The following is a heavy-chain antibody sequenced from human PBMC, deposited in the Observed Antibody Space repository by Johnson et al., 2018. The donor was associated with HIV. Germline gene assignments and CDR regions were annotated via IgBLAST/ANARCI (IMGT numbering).Heavy chain of an antibody. CDR2: ISSSGSTI. CDR1: GFTFNNYV. J-gene: IGHJ3*02. D-gene: IGHD6-19*01. Sequence: QVQLVESGGGLVQPGGSLRLSCAASGFTFNNYVMSWVRQAPGKGLHWVSSISSSGSTIYYADSVKGRFTISRDNAKNSLYLQMNSLKTEDTAVYYCTTLGWYDAFDIWGQGTMVTVSS. CDR3: TTLGWYDAFDI. V-gene: IGHV3-11*01.